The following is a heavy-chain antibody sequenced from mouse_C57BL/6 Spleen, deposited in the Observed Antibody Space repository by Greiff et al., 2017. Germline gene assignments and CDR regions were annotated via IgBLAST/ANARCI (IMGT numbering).Heavy chain of an antibody. Sequence: DVQLQESGGDLVKPGGSLKLSCAASGFTFSSYGMSWVRQTPDKRLEWVATISSGGSYTYYPDSVKGRFTISRDNAKNTLYLQMSSLKSEDTAMYYCARHAYGSGFDYWGQGTTLTVSS. V-gene: IGHV5-6*01. CDR1: GFTFSSYG. CDR3: ARHAYGSGFDY. D-gene: IGHD1-1*01. J-gene: IGHJ2*01. CDR2: ISSGGSYT.